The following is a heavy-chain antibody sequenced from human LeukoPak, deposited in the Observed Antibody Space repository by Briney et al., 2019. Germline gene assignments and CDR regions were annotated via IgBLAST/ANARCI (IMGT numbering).Heavy chain of an antibody. J-gene: IGHJ5*02. Sequence: PGGSLRLSCAASGFTFSSYWMSWVRQAPGKGLEWVANMDQDGTEKYYVDSVKGRFTISRDNAKNSLYLQINSLRAEDTAVYYCARDRSSGWYLTPGFDPWGQGTLVTVSS. D-gene: IGHD6-19*01. CDR1: GFTFSSYW. V-gene: IGHV3-7*04. CDR3: ARDRSSGWYLTPGFDP. CDR2: MDQDGTEK.